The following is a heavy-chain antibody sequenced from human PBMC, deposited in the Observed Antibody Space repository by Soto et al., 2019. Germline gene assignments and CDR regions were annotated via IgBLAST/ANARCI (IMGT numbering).Heavy chain of an antibody. CDR3: AADRDCSSTSCYPLAFDI. V-gene: IGHV1-58*02. CDR1: GFTFNRST. D-gene: IGHD2-2*01. CDR2: IVVGSGNT. Sequence: GASVKVSCKASGFTFNRSTMQWVRQARGQRLEWIGWIVVGSGNTNYAQKFQERVTITRDMSTSTAYMELSSLRSEDTAVYYCAADRDCSSTSCYPLAFDIWGQGTMVTVSS. J-gene: IGHJ3*02.